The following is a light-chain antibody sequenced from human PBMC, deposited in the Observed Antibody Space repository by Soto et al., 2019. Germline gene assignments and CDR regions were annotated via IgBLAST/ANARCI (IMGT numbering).Light chain of an antibody. CDR3: SLYTSENTYV. V-gene: IGLV2-14*02. J-gene: IGLJ1*01. CDR1: SSDVGTDNL. CDR2: EGS. Sequence: QSVLTQPASVSGSPGQSITISGTRISSDVGTDNLVSWYQHHPGKAPKLMIYEGSKRPSGVSDRFSGSKSGNTASLTISGLQAADEADYYCSLYTSENTYVFGTGTKV.